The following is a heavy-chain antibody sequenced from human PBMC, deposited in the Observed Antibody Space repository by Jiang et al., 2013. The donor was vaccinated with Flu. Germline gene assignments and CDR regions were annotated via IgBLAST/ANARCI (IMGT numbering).Heavy chain of an antibody. CDR3: AHIGVLRNRGFDY. D-gene: IGHD1-14*01. CDR1: GFSLSTTGVG. CDR2: IFWDDDE. J-gene: IGHJ4*02. Sequence: KPTQTLTLTCTFSGFSLSTTGVGVGWIRQPPEKALEWLAIIFWDDDERYRPSLKSRLTITKDTSKTQVVLTMTNVDPVDTATYYCAHIGVLRNRGFDYWGQGTLVTVSS. V-gene: IGHV2-5*02.